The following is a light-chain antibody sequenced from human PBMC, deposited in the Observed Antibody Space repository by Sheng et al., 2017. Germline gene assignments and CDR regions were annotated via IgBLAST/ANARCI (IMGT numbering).Light chain of an antibody. CDR1: SSDVGSYNL. Sequence: QSALTQPASVSGSPGQSITISCTGTSSDVGSYNLVSWYQQHPGKAPKVMIYEGSKRPSGVSNRFSGSKSGNTASLTISGLQAEDEADYYCCSYAGSGTGVFGTGTEVTVL. CDR2: EGS. V-gene: IGLV2-23*01. CDR3: CSYAGSGTGV. J-gene: IGLJ1*01.